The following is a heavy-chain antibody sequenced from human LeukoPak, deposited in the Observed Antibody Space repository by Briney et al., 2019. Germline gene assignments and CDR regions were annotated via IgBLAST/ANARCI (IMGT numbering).Heavy chain of an antibody. Sequence: ASVKVSCKASGYTFTSYYMHWVRQAPGQGLEWMGWINPNSGGTNYAQKFQGRVTMTRDTSISTAYMELSRLRSDDTAVYYCARGSRITIFGVVIHRDNWFDPWGQGTLVTVSS. D-gene: IGHD3-3*01. J-gene: IGHJ5*02. CDR1: GYTFTSYY. CDR3: ARGSRITIFGVVIHRDNWFDP. CDR2: INPNSGGT. V-gene: IGHV1-2*02.